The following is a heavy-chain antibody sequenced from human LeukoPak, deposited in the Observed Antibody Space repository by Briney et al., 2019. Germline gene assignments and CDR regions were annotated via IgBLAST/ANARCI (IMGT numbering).Heavy chain of an antibody. J-gene: IGHJ4*02. CDR3: ARFMWVAVAAPLDY. D-gene: IGHD6-19*01. CDR1: GGTFSSYA. V-gene: IGHV1-69*01. CDR2: IIPIFGTA. Sequence: ASVKVSCKASGGTFSSYAISWVRQAPGQGLEWMGGIIPIFGTANYAQKFQGRVTITSDESTSTAYMELSSLRSEDTAVYYCARFMWVAVAAPLDYWGQGTLVTVSS.